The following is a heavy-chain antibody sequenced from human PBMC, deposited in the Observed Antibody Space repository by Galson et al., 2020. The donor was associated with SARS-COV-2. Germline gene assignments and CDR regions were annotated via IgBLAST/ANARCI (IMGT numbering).Heavy chain of an antibody. J-gene: IGHJ4*02. D-gene: IGHD2-2*01. CDR2: IYHSGST. CDR3: ARDQLLWLLDFDY. CDR1: GYSISSGYY. Sequence: ASETLSLTCTVSGYSISSGYYWGWIRQPPGKGLEWIGSIYHSGSTYYNPSLKSRVTISVDTSKNQFSLKLSSVTAADTAVYYCARDQLLWLLDFDYWGQGTLVTVSS. V-gene: IGHV4-38-2*02.